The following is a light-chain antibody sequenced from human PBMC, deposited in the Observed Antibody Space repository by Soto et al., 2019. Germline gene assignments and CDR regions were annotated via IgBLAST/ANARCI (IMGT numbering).Light chain of an antibody. V-gene: IGLV1-44*01. CDR1: NSNIGRNT. CDR2: TND. Sequence: QSVLTQPPSAPGTPGQRVTVSCSGSNSNIGRNTVNWYQHLPGTAPKLLIYTNDQRPSGVPDRFSGSKSGTSASLAISGLQSEDEADYYCAAWDVSLNAFYVFATGTKVTVL. CDR3: AAWDVSLNAFYV. J-gene: IGLJ1*01.